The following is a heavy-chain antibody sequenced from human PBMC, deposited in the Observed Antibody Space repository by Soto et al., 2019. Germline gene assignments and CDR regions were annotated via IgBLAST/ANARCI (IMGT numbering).Heavy chain of an antibody. V-gene: IGHV1-69*02. Sequence: ASVRVSCRASGGTFSSYTISWVRQAPGQGLEWMGRIIPILGIANYAQKFQGRVTITADKSTSTAYMELSSLRSEDTAVYYCAAGAGDYPHNWFDPWGQGTLVTVSS. D-gene: IGHD4-17*01. J-gene: IGHJ5*02. CDR1: GGTFSSYT. CDR2: IIPILGIA. CDR3: AAGAGDYPHNWFDP.